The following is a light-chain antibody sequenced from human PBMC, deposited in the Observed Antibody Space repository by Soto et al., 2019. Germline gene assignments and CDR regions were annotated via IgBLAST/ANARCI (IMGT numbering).Light chain of an antibody. V-gene: IGKV3D-20*01. Sequence: ENVLTQSPATLSLSPGERATLSCGASQSVSSSYLAWYQQKPGLAPRLLIYDASSRATGIPDRFSGSASGTDFILTISRLEPEDFAVYYCQHYVSSPWTFGQGTKVDIK. CDR2: DAS. CDR1: QSVSSSY. J-gene: IGKJ1*01. CDR3: QHYVSSPWT.